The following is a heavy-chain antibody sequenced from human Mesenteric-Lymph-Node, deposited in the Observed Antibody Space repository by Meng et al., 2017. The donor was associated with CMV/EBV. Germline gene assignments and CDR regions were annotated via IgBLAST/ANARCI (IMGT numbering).Heavy chain of an antibody. D-gene: IGHD1-26*01. CDR2: IYGDGYT. Sequence: GGSLRLSCVVSGFDVSDNHINWVRQAPGKGLEWVSTIYGDGYTNSADSVKGRFAISRDNSKNRVFLQMNSLRAEDTAIYYCHGSGGYSYWGQGSLVTVSS. CDR3: HGSGGYSY. V-gene: IGHV3-53*01. J-gene: IGHJ4*02. CDR1: GFDVSDNH.